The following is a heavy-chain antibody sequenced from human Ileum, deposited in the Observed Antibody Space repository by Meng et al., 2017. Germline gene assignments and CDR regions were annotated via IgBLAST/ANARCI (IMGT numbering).Heavy chain of an antibody. J-gene: IGHJ4*02. CDR3: ARRIRGGSYLG. CDR2: IHYSGST. Sequence: QLQLMQWGAGRLKRSETLSLTCNVYGDSFTDYYWNWIRQPPGKGLEWIGEIHYSGSTNYNPSLESRATISEDTSQKQFSMRLSSVTAADTAVYYCARRIRGGSYLGWGQGTLVTVSS. D-gene: IGHD1-26*01. CDR1: GDSFTDYY. V-gene: IGHV4-34*01.